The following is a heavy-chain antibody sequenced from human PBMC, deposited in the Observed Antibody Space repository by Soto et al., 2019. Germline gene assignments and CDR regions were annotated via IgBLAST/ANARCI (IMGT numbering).Heavy chain of an antibody. D-gene: IGHD4-4*01. J-gene: IGHJ6*03. CDR2: IYFSGNA. Sequence: SETLSLTCSVSGGSVGRGAFYWSWIRQHPEKGLEWIGYIYFSGNAYYNPSLKGRVGISLDTSKDQFSLEWTSITAADTAVYYCARAHLHSNSLTTYYYMDVWGKGTTVTVSS. CDR1: GGSVGRGAFY. CDR3: ARAHLHSNSLTTYYYMDV. V-gene: IGHV4-31*03.